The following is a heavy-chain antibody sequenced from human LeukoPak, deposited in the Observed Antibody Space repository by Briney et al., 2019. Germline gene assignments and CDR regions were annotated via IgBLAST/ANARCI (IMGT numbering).Heavy chain of an antibody. CDR3: ARETSRGYSGYDYENWFDP. Sequence: PSETLSLTCTVSGGSISSSSYYWGWIRQPPGKGLEWIGSIYYSGSTYYNPSLKSRVTISVDTYKNQFSLKLSSVTAADTAVYYCARETSRGYSGYDYENWFDPWGQGTLVTVSS. J-gene: IGHJ5*02. CDR2: IYYSGST. D-gene: IGHD5-12*01. CDR1: GGSISSSSYY. V-gene: IGHV4-39*07.